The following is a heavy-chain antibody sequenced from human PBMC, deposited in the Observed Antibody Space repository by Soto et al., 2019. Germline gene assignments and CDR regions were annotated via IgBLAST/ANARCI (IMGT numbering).Heavy chain of an antibody. V-gene: IGHV3-11*01. CDR2: ISGSGRTI. CDR3: ARLPFPWGWFDP. D-gene: IGHD3-16*01. CDR1: GIIFSDY. Sequence: QVQLVESGRGLVKPGGSLRLSCAASGIIFSDYMSWVRQAPGKGLEWLSYISGSGRTIYSADSVKGRFTISRDNATNSLHLQMNNPRAEDTAVYYCARLPFPWGWFDPWGQGTLVIVSS. J-gene: IGHJ5*02.